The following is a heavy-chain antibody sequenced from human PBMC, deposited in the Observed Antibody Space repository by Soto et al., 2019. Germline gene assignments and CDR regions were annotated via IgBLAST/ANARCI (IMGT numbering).Heavy chain of an antibody. V-gene: IGHV3-21*01. CDR3: ARGFYGGPRGPADS. CDR1: GFTFASHN. Sequence: GGSLRLSCIASASGFTFASHNCIWVRQAPGKGLEWVSSISSGSRDIFYADSVEGRFTISRDNAKNTVLLQMNSLRVEDTAVYYCARGFYGGPRGPADSWGQGALVTVSS. D-gene: IGHD3-10*01. J-gene: IGHJ4*02. CDR2: ISSGSRDI.